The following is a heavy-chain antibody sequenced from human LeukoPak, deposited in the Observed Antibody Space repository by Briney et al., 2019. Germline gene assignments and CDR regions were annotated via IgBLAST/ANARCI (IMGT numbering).Heavy chain of an antibody. V-gene: IGHV1-46*01. J-gene: IGHJ4*02. CDR1: GYTFTNYY. CDR2: MKPSSGYT. D-gene: IGHD3-16*01. CDR3: VREEDGGTFDY. Sequence: ASVKVSCKASGYTFTNYYXXXXXXAXGXGXEWLGIMKPSSGYTKYAQKFQGRVTMTXXXXTSTVYMDLSSLRSEDTAVYYCVREEDGGTFDYWGQGTLITVSS.